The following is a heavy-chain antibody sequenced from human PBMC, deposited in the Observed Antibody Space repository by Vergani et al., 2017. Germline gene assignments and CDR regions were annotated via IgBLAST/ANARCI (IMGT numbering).Heavy chain of an antibody. D-gene: IGHD3-10*01. V-gene: IGHV3-23*01. CDR2: ISARYPST. CDR3: ARDQYDLGSGSYPYFNYYGLDV. Sequence: EVQLLQSGGGVIQPGGSVRLSCAASGFTFSACPMTWVRQAPGKGLEWVSAISARYPSTYYADSVKGRFTISRDNAKSSLYLQMNSLRAEDTGVYYCARDQYDLGSGSYPYFNYYGLDVWGQGTAVTGSS. CDR1: GFTFSACP. J-gene: IGHJ6*02.